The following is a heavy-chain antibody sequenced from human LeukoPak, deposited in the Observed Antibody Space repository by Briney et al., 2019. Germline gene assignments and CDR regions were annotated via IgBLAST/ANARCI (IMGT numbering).Heavy chain of an antibody. CDR3: ARHRGSGSPYFDY. V-gene: IGHV4-59*08. D-gene: IGHD3-10*01. Sequence: SETLSLTCTVSGDSINNYYWSWIRQSPGKGLEWIGYIYSSGSTKYNPSLKSRVTVSVDTSKNQFSLKLSSVTAADTAVYYCARHRGSGSPYFDYWGQGTLVTVSS. CDR2: IYSSGST. CDR1: GDSINNYY. J-gene: IGHJ4*02.